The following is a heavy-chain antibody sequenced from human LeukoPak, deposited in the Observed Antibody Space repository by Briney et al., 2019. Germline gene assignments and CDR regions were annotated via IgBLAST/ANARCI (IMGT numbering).Heavy chain of an antibody. CDR2: INRSGGT. CDR1: GGSFSGFY. J-gene: IGHJ4*02. V-gene: IGHV4-34*01. D-gene: IGHD5-18*01. Sequence: SETLSLTCAVYGGSFSGFYWSWIRLSPGKGLEWIGEINRSGGTDYNPSLKSRVTISGDTSKNQFSLKLNSVTAADTAVYFCARQTIYSYGAFVSRDWGQGTLVTVSS. CDR3: ARQTIYSYGAFVSRD.